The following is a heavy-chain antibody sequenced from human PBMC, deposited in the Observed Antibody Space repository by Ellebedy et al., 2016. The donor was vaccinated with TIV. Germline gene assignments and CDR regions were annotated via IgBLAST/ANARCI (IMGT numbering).Heavy chain of an antibody. D-gene: IGHD3-10*01. V-gene: IGHV3-23*01. Sequence: GESLKISCAASAFTFSTYAMSWVRQAPGKGLEWVSSISVSGGSTYYADSVKGRFTISRDTSKNTLYLQMNSLRAEDTAVYYCASFTMVRGVMDYWGQGTLVTVSS. CDR2: ISVSGGST. J-gene: IGHJ4*02. CDR1: AFTFSTYA. CDR3: ASFTMVRGVMDY.